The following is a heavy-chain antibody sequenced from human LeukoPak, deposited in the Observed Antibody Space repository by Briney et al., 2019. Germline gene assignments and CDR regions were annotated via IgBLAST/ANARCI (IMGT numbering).Heavy chain of an antibody. CDR1: GGSISSYY. V-gene: IGHV4-59*01. CDR2: IYYGGST. CDR3: ARGQYDILTGYYTFFDY. J-gene: IGHJ4*02. Sequence: PSETLSLTCTVSGGSISSYYWSWIRQPPGKGLEWIGYIYYGGSTNYNPSLKSRVTISVDTSKNQFSLKLSSVTAADTAVYYCARGQYDILTGYYTFFDYWGQGTLVTVSS. D-gene: IGHD3-9*01.